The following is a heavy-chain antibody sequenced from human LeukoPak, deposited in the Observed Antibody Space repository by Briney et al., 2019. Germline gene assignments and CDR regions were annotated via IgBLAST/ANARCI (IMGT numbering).Heavy chain of an antibody. CDR3: ARLSSFDAFDI. D-gene: IGHD6-19*01. V-gene: IGHV1-18*01. Sequence: ASVKVSCKASGYTFTSYGISWVRQAPGQGLEWMGWISAYNGNTNYAQKLQGRVTMTRNTSISTAYMELSSLRSEDTAVYYCARLSSFDAFDIWGQGTMVTVSS. CDR1: GYTFTSYG. CDR2: ISAYNGNT. J-gene: IGHJ3*02.